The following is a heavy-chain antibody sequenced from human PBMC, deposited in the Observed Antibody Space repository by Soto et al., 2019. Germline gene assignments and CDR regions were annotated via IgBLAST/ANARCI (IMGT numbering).Heavy chain of an antibody. Sequence: ASVKVSCKASGYTFTSYGISWVRQAPGQGLEWMGWMNPNSGNTGYAQKFQGGVTMTRNTSISTAYMELSSLRSEDTAVYYCAREGVAPYYYYGMDVWGQGTPVTVSS. J-gene: IGHJ6*02. V-gene: IGHV1-8*02. CDR2: MNPNSGNT. D-gene: IGHD5-12*01. CDR3: AREGVAPYYYYGMDV. CDR1: GYTFTSYG.